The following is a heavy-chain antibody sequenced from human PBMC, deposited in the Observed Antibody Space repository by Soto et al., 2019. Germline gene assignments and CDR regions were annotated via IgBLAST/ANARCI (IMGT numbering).Heavy chain of an antibody. D-gene: IGHD3-10*01. Sequence: QVQLVESGGGVVQPGTSLRLSCAASGFRFMSYGMHWVRQAPGKGLEWVGGIWYDGSKKYYSDSVKGRFTISRDDSKNTLFLQMDSLRAEDTAVYYCARPDLSGSYYRPYFDFWGQGTLVTVSS. V-gene: IGHV3-33*01. CDR2: IWYDGSKK. CDR3: ARPDLSGSYYRPYFDF. CDR1: GFRFMSYG. J-gene: IGHJ4*02.